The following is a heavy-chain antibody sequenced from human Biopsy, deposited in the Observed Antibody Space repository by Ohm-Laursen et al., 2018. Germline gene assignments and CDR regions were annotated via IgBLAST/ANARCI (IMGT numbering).Heavy chain of an antibody. CDR1: GGSMSSYY. CDR2: IYNSGST. J-gene: IGHJ3*02. V-gene: IGHV4-59*01. CDR3: ARGEAGVYDALDI. Sequence: TLSLTCTVSGGSMSSYYWTWIRQPPGKGLEWIGNIYNSGSTNYNPSLKSRVTISVAVDTSKSQFSLRLSSVTAADTAMYYCARGEAGVYDALDIWGQGTMVIVSS. D-gene: IGHD5/OR15-5a*01.